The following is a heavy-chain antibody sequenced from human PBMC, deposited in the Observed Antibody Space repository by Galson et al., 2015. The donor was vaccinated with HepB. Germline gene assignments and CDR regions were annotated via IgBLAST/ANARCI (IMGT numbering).Heavy chain of an antibody. CDR1: GFTFSSYA. Sequence: SLRLSCAASGFTFSSYAMSWVRQAPGKGLEWVSVVSNSGGTTYYADSVKGRFTISRDNSKNTVYVQMNSLRAEDTAVYFCTNGGRSSAFDIWGQGTMVTVSS. CDR3: TNGGRSSAFDI. D-gene: IGHD3-3*01. V-gene: IGHV3-23*01. CDR2: VSNSGGTT. J-gene: IGHJ3*02.